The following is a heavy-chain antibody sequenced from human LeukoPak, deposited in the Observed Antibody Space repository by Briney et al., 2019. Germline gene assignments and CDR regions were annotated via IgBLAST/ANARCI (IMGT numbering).Heavy chain of an antibody. D-gene: IGHD6-13*01. Sequence: PGRSLRLSCAASGFTFSSYGMHWVRQAPGKGLEWVAVIWYDGSNKYYADSVKGRFTISRDNSKNTLYLQMNSLRAEDTAVYYCARDRDAPYSSSWWQPNNNWFDPWGQGTLVTVSS. CDR1: GFTFSSYG. V-gene: IGHV3-33*01. CDR2: IWYDGSNK. J-gene: IGHJ5*02. CDR3: ARDRDAPYSSSWWQPNNNWFDP.